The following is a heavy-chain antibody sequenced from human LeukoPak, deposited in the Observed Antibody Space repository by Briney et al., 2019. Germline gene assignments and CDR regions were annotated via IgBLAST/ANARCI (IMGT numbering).Heavy chain of an antibody. CDR2: IWYDGSTE. J-gene: IGHJ4*02. D-gene: IGHD3-22*01. V-gene: IGHV3-33*01. CDR1: GFTFSNYG. CDR3: ARDMYDSSGYYFDC. Sequence: GGTLRLSCAASGFTFSNYGMHWVRQAPGKGREWVAVIWYDGSTEYYEDSVKGRFTISRDNSKNTLYLQMNSLRAEDTAVYYCARDMYDSSGYYFDCWGQGTLVTVSS.